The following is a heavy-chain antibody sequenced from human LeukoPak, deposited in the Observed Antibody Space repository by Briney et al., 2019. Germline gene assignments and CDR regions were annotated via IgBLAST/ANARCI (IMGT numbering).Heavy chain of an antibody. CDR1: GFTFDDYA. D-gene: IGHD1-26*01. Sequence: GGSLRLSCAASGFTFDDYAMHWVRQAPGKGLGWVSGINWSSGSIGYADSVKGRFTISRDNAKNSLYLQMHSLRAEDTAVYYCARDLMGWDLHYFDYWGQGTLVTVSS. CDR2: INWSSGSI. CDR3: ARDLMGWDLHYFDY. V-gene: IGHV3-9*01. J-gene: IGHJ4*02.